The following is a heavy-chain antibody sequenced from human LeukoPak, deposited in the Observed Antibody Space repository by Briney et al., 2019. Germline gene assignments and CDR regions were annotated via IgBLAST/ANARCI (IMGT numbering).Heavy chain of an antibody. CDR2: IKQDGSEK. CDR3: ARYRGSRSFDY. J-gene: IGHJ4*02. D-gene: IGHD3-10*01. Sequence: AGGSLRLSCAASGFTFSGYWMGWVRQAPGKVLGWVANIKQDGSEKYYVDSVKGRFTISRDNVKNSLYLQMNSLRAEDTAVYYCARYRGSRSFDYWGQGTLVSVSS. CDR1: GFTFSGYW. V-gene: IGHV3-7*03.